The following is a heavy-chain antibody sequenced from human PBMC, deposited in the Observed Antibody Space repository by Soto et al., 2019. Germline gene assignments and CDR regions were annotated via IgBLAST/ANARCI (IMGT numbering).Heavy chain of an antibody. CDR2: IYWNDDK. Sequence: QITLKESGPTLVKPTQTLTLTCTFSGFSLSTSGVGVGWIRQPPGKALEWLALIYWNDDKRYRPSLKSRLTITTDTSKNQVVLTMTNMEPVDTATYYCAHSTTVTRENYFDYWGQGTLVTVSS. J-gene: IGHJ4*02. V-gene: IGHV2-5*01. CDR3: AHSTTVTRENYFDY. CDR1: GFSLSTSGVG. D-gene: IGHD4-17*01.